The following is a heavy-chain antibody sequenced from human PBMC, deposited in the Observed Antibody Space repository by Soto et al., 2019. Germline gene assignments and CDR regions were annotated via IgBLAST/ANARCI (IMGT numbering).Heavy chain of an antibody. D-gene: IGHD6-13*01. J-gene: IGHJ4*02. Sequence: SETLSLTCAVYGGSFSGYYWSWIRQPPGKGLEWIGEINHSGSTNYNPSFKSRVTISVDTSKNQFSLKLSSVTAADTAVYYCARGRDSQLVHPLDYWGQGTLVTVSS. V-gene: IGHV4-34*01. CDR2: INHSGST. CDR3: ARGRDSQLVHPLDY. CDR1: GGSFSGYY.